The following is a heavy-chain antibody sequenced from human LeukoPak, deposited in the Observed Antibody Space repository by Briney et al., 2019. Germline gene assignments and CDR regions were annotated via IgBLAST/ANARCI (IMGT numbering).Heavy chain of an antibody. J-gene: IGHJ5*02. V-gene: IGHV4-39*07. CDR1: GGSISSSSYY. Sequence: PSETLSLTCTVSGGSISSSSYYWGWIRQPPGKGLEWIGSIYYSGSTNYNPSLKSRVTISVDTSKNQFSLKLSSVTAADTAVYYCARGEYCSSTSCYRGWFDPWGQGTLVTVSS. CDR3: ARGEYCSSTSCYRGWFDP. D-gene: IGHD2-2*01. CDR2: IYYSGST.